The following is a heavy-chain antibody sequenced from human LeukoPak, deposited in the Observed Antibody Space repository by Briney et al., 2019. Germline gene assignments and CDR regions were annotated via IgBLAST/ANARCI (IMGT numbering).Heavy chain of an antibody. CDR1: GDSIDSGVNY. V-gene: IGHV4-31*03. CDR3: GRLHYNNYPMDV. D-gene: IGHD4-11*01. Sequence: PSQTLSLTCTVSGDSIDSGVNYWNWIRQLPGKGLEWIGYIYYSGSTYYNPSLKSRLTISVDTSKNQFSLKLSSVTAADTAIYYCGRLHYNNYPMDVWGKGTTVTVSS. CDR2: IYYSGST. J-gene: IGHJ6*03.